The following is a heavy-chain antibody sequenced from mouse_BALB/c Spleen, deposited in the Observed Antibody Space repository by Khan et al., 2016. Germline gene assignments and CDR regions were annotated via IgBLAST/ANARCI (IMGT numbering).Heavy chain of an antibody. CDR3: SRRGYDGTDARDY. CDR2: INPNNGGT. J-gene: IGHJ4*01. V-gene: IGHV1-18*01. CDR1: GYPFTGYT. Sequence: VRLQQSGPELVKPGASMKISCKASGYPFTGYTMNWVKQSHGTNLEWIGLINPNNGGTTYNQKFKGKATLTVDKSSSTAYMELLSLTSEDSAVXVCSRRGYDGTDARDYWGQGTSGTVSS. D-gene: IGHD2-12*01.